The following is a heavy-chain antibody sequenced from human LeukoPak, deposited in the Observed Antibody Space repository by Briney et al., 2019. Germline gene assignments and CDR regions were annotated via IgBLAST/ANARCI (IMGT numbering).Heavy chain of an antibody. Sequence: GSSLRLSCVASGFTFSTYGMHWVRQAPGKGLEWVAVTWHDGSNKYYADSVKGRFTISRDNSKNTLYLQMNSLRAEDTAVYYCARDLGQIDYWGQGTLVTVSS. V-gene: IGHV3-33*08. J-gene: IGHJ4*02. CDR1: GFTFSTYG. CDR3: ARDLGQIDY. CDR2: TWHDGSNK.